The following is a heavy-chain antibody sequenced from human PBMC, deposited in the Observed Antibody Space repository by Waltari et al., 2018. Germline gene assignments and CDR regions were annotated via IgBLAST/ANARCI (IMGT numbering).Heavy chain of an antibody. CDR2: IYYSGST. J-gene: IGHJ4*02. CDR1: GGSISSYY. V-gene: IGHV4-59*01. Sequence: QVQLQESGPGLVKPSETLSLTCTVSGGSISSYYWSWIRQPPGKGLEWIGYIYYSGSTNYNPSLKSRVTISVDTSKNQFSLKLSSVTAADTAVYYCARGRSYSDYWGQGTLVTVSS. CDR3: ARGRSYSDY.